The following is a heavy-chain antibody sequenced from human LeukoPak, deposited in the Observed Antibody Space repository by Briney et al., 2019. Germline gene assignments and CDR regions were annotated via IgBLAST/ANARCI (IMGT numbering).Heavy chain of an antibody. CDR2: INTRGGST. CDR1: GYTFSNYH. D-gene: IGHD6-19*01. J-gene: IGHJ4*02. CDR3: ARDVGVADYYFDY. V-gene: IGHV1-46*01. Sequence: GASVKVSCKASGYTFSNYHIHWVRQAPGQGLEWMGIINTRGGSTSYEQKFQGRVTMTRDTSTSTVYMELSSLRSEDTAVYYCARDVGVADYYFDYWGQGTLVTVSS.